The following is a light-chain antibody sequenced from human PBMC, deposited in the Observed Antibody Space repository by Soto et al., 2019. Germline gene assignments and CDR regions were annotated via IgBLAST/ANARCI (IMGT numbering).Light chain of an antibody. CDR1: SSDIGGYKY. J-gene: IGLJ1*01. CDR3: SSYTGGSTYV. CDR2: DVS. Sequence: QSVLTQPASVSGSPGQSITISCTGTSSDIGGYKYVSWYQQHPGKAPKLMIYDVSNRPSGVSNRFSGSKSGNTATLTISGLQGDYEAEYYCSSYTGGSTYVFGTGTKVTV. V-gene: IGLV2-14*01.